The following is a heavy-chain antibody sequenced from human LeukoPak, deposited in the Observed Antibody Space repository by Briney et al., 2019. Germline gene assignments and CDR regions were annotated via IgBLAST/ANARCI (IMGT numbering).Heavy chain of an antibody. J-gene: IGHJ4*02. V-gene: IGHV3-7*01. CDR2: IKQDGSEK. Sequence: GGSLRLSCAASGFTFSSYWMSWVRQAPGKGLEWVANIKQDGSEKYYVDSVKGRFTISRDNAKNSLYLQMNSLRAEDTAVYYCATGGGYDFWSGYSDYWGQGTLVTVSS. CDR1: GFTFSSYW. D-gene: IGHD3-3*01. CDR3: ATGGGYDFWSGYSDY.